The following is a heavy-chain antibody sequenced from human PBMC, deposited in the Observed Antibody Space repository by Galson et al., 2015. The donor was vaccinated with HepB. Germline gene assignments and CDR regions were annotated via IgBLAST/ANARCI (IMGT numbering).Heavy chain of an antibody. D-gene: IGHD2-2*01. J-gene: IGHJ4*02. CDR3: AKDLGDCSSTSCYFWAFGGAFDY. CDR2: ISYDGSNK. CDR1: GFTFSSYG. V-gene: IGHV3-30*18. Sequence: SLRLSCAASGFTFSSYGMHWVRQAPGKGLEWVAVISYDGSNKYYADSVKGRFTTSRDNSENTLYLQMNSLRAEDTAVYYCAKDLGDCSSTSCYFWAFGGAFDYWGQGTLVTVSS.